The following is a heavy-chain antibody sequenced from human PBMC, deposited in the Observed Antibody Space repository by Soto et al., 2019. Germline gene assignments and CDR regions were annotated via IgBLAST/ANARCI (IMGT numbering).Heavy chain of an antibody. V-gene: IGHV4-59*08. Sequence: QLQLQESGPGLVKPSETLSLTCTVSGGSISGYYWSWIRQPPGKGLEWIAYIHYSGSSNSNPSLKRRDTISVDTSRNQFSLKLTSVTASDTAVYYCARHSNEYRKSLDYWGQGTLVTVSS. CDR2: IHYSGSS. CDR3: ARHSNEYRKSLDY. CDR1: GGSISGYY. D-gene: IGHD1-1*01. J-gene: IGHJ4*02.